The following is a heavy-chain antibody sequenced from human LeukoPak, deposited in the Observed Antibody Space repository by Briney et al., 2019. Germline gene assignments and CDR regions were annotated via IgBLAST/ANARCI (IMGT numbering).Heavy chain of an antibody. V-gene: IGHV4-59*01. CDR1: GGSISSYY. CDR2: IYYSGST. D-gene: IGHD3-3*01. Sequence: SETLSLTCTVSGGSISSYYWSRIRQPPGKGLEWIGYIYYSGSTNYNPSLKSRVTISVDTSKNQFSLKLSSVTAADTAVYYCARVRKTIFYYFDYWGQGTLVTVSS. CDR3: ARVRKTIFYYFDY. J-gene: IGHJ4*02.